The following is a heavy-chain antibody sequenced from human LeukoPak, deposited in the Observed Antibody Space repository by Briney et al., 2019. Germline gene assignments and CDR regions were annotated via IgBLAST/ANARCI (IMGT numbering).Heavy chain of an antibody. CDR3: ARKVSFGYYYDSSGYYHEDY. J-gene: IGHJ4*02. V-gene: IGHV4-34*01. CDR2: INHSGST. D-gene: IGHD3-22*01. CDR1: GGSFSGYY. Sequence: PSETLSLTCAVYGGSFSGYYWSWLRQPPGKGLEWIGEINHSGSTNYNPSLKSRVTISVDTSKNQFSLKLSSVTAADTAVYYCARKVSFGYYYDSSGYYHEDYWGQGTLVTVSS.